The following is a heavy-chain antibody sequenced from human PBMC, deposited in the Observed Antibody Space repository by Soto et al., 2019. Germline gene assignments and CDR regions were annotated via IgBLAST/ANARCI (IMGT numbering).Heavy chain of an antibody. CDR2: IIPIFGTA. V-gene: IGHV1-69*13. CDR1: GGTFISYA. D-gene: IGHD3-22*01. J-gene: IGHJ3*02. CDR3: ARGSYDSSGEDPRFDI. Sequence: VKGSCKASGGTFISYAISRVRQAPGQGLEWMGGIIPIFGTANYAQKFKGRVTITADESTSTAYMELISLRSEDKAVYYCARGSYDSSGEDPRFDIWGQGTMVTVS.